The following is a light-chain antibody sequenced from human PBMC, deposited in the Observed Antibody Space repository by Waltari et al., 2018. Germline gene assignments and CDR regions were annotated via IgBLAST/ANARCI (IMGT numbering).Light chain of an antibody. Sequence: QSALTQPVSVSGSPGQSITISCTGTISDVGGYNYVAWYQQHPGKAPKLLIDDVTNRPSGVSNRFSRSKSGNTASLTISVLQAEDEADYHCSSFTSSSTLVFGTGTKVTVL. CDR3: SSFTSSSTLV. V-gene: IGLV2-14*03. CDR2: DVT. CDR1: ISDVGGYNY. J-gene: IGLJ1*01.